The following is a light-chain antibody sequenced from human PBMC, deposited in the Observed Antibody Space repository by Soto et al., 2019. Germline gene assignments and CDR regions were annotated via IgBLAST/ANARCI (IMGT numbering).Light chain of an antibody. V-gene: IGLV2-23*01. Sequence: QSALTQPASVSGSPGQSITISCTGTSSDVGSYNLVSWYQQHPGKAPKVMIYEGSKRPSGVSNRFSGSKSGNTASLTISGLQAEDEADYYCCSYAGSTTDVVFGGGTKLTVL. CDR1: SSDVGSYNL. J-gene: IGLJ2*01. CDR3: CSYAGSTTDVV. CDR2: EGS.